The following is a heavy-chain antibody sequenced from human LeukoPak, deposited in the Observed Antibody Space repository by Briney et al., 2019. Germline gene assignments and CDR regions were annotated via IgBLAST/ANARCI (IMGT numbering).Heavy chain of an antibody. CDR1: GYTFTGYY. D-gene: IGHD2-15*01. CDR2: INPNSGGT. CDR3: ARYSLLGRGLDY. Sequence: ASVKVSCKASGYTFTGYYMHWVRQAPGQGLEWMGWINPNSGGTNYAQKFQGRVTMTRDTSISTAYMELSRLRSDDTAVYYRARYSLLGRGLDYWGQGTLVTVSS. V-gene: IGHV1-2*02. J-gene: IGHJ4*02.